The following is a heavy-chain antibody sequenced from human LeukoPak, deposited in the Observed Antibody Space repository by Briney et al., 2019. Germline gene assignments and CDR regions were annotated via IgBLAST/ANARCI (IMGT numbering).Heavy chain of an antibody. J-gene: IGHJ4*02. CDR1: GFTFDDYG. CDR3: AREHEAAAGTPFGH. D-gene: IGHD6-13*01. Sequence: GGSLRLSCAASGFTFDDYGMSWVRQAPGKGLEWVSGINWNGGSTGYADSVKGRFTISRDNAKNSLYLQMNSLRAEDTALYYCAREHEAAAGTPFGHWSQGTLVTVSS. CDR2: INWNGGST. V-gene: IGHV3-20*04.